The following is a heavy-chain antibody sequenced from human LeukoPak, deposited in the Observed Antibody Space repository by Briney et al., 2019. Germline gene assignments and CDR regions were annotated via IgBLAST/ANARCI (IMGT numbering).Heavy chain of an antibody. J-gene: IGHJ5*02. CDR3: ARERSMVRGISWFDP. D-gene: IGHD3-10*01. V-gene: IGHV4-30-4*01. CDR2: IHSSGNT. Sequence: PSETLSLTCSVSGDSISSGGFYWSWIRQPPGKGLEWIGYIHSSGNTYNNPSLKSRVFISVDASKNQFSLKVTSVTAADTAVYYCARERSMVRGISWFDPWGQGTLVTVSS. CDR1: GDSISSGGFY.